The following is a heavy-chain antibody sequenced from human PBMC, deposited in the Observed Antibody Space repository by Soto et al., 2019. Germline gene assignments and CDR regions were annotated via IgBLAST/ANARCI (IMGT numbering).Heavy chain of an antibody. CDR2: ISTYNGNT. V-gene: IGHV1-18*01. D-gene: IGHD3-16*02. CDR1: GYTFTNYG. Sequence: QVQLVQSGGEVKKPGASVKVSCKASGYTFTNYGISWVRRAPGQGLEWMGWISTYNGNTQYARKFQGRVTMTTDTSTSVAYMELSSLRSGETAVYYCARDPVSAGYRPLLSWGQGTLLTVAS. J-gene: IGHJ4*02. CDR3: ARDPVSAGYRPLLS.